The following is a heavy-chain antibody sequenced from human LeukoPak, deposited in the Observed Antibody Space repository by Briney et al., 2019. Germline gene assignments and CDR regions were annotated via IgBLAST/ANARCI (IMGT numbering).Heavy chain of an antibody. CDR2: IYDSETT. Sequence: PSETLSLTCSVSGASMTNHYWSWIRQPPGKGLEWIGYIYDSETTNYNPSLKSRVTMSVDMSNNQFSLKLSSVTAADTAVYYCARGQEWLDDRACDYWGQGTLVTVSS. D-gene: IGHD6-19*01. CDR1: GASMTNHY. J-gene: IGHJ4*02. V-gene: IGHV4-59*11. CDR3: ARGQEWLDDRACDY.